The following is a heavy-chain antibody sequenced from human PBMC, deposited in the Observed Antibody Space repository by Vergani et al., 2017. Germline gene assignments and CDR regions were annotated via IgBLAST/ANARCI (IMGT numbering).Heavy chain of an antibody. Sequence: QVQLQESGPGLVKPSETLSLTCTVSGGSISSYYWSWIRQPPGKGLEWIGYIYYSGSTNYNPSLKSRVTISVDTSKNQFSLKLSSVTAADTAVYYCARVLRXTIFGAAPAYYMDVWGKGTTVTVSS. D-gene: IGHD3-3*01. CDR1: GGSISSYY. V-gene: IGHV4-59*01. CDR3: ARVLRXTIFGAAPAYYMDV. J-gene: IGHJ6*03. CDR2: IYYSGST.